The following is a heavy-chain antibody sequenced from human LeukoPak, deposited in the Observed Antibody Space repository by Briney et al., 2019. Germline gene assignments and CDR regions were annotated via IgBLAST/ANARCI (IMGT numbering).Heavy chain of an antibody. V-gene: IGHV3-21*01. CDR1: GFPFSYFI. J-gene: IGHJ4*02. D-gene: IGHD3-16*02. CDR2: ISSSNNYI. CDR3: AKLVDDRWAMITFGGVIVDY. Sequence: GGSLRLSCAASGFPFSYFIMSWVRQAPGKGLEWVSSISSSNNYIYYADSLKGRFTISSDNAKNSLYLQMHSLRAEDTAVYYCAKLVDDRWAMITFGGVIVDYWGQGTLVTVSS.